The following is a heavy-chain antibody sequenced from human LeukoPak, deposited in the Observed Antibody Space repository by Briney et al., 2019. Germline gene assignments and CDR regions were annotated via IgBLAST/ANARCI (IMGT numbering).Heavy chain of an antibody. CDR1: GYTFTSYD. D-gene: IGHD6-13*01. CDR2: MNPNSGNT. Sequence: GALVTVSCKASGYTFTSYDINWVRQAPGQGLEWMGWMNPNSGNTGYAQKFQGRVTMTRNTSISTAYMELSSLRSEDTAVYYCARLIAAAGDFDYWGQGTLVTVSS. V-gene: IGHV1-8*01. CDR3: ARLIAAAGDFDY. J-gene: IGHJ4*02.